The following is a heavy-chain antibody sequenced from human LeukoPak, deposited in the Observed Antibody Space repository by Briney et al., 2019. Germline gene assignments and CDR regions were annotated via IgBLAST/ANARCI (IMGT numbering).Heavy chain of an antibody. CDR3: ASGYYYGYYGMDV. D-gene: IGHD3-10*01. CDR1: GFTFCGYD. J-gene: IGHJ6*02. V-gene: IGHV3-13*04. CDR2: IGTADDT. Sequence: VGCLRLSCAASGFTFCGYDTHCVRQATGKGLGWVSAIGTADDTYYPGSVKGRFTISRENAKNSLYLQMNSLRAGDTAVYYCASGYYYGYYGMDVWGQGTTVTVSS.